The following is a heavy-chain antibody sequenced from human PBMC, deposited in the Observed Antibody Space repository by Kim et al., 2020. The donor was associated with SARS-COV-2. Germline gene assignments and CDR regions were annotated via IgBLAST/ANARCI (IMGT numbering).Heavy chain of an antibody. CDR3: ARGLGGFGDLYFDY. V-gene: IGHV3-48*02. J-gene: IGHJ4*02. CDR2: ISSSSSTI. Sequence: GGSLRLSCAASGFTFSSYSMNWVRQAPGKGLEWVSYISSSSSTIYYADSVKGRFTISRDNAKNSLYLQMNSLRDEDTAVYYCARGLGGFGDLYFDYWGQGTLVTVSS. CDR1: GFTFSSYS. D-gene: IGHD3-10*01.